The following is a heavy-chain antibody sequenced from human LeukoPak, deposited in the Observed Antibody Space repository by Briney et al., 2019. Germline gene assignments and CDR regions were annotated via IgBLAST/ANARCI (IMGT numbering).Heavy chain of an antibody. CDR3: ARLIVVVPAAHDAFDI. V-gene: IGHV1-2*02. D-gene: IGHD2-2*01. Sequence: ASVKVSFKASGYTFTGYYMHWVRPAPGQGLEWMGWINPNSGGTNYTQKFQGRVTITRDTAISTAYMELSRLRSDDTAVYYCARLIVVVPAAHDAFDIWGQGTMVTVSS. CDR1: GYTFTGYY. J-gene: IGHJ3*02. CDR2: INPNSGGT.